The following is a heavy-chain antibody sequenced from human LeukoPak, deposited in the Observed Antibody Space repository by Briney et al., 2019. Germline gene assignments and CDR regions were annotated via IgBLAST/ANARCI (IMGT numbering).Heavy chain of an antibody. CDR2: IRYDGSNK. CDR1: GFTFSRFG. D-gene: IGHD3-10*01. CDR3: ARHPLLWFGELLYEDY. V-gene: IGHV3-30*02. J-gene: IGHJ4*02. Sequence: GGSLRLSCAASGFTFSRFGMHWVRQAPGKGLEWVAFIRYDGSNKYYADSVKGRFTISRDNSKNTLYVQMNSLRAEDTAVYYCARHPLLWFGELLYEDYWGQGTLVTVSS.